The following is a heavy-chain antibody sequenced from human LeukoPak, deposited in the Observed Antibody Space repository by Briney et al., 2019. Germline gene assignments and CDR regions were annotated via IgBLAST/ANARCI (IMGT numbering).Heavy chain of an antibody. CDR1: GGSISSHY. CDR3: ARALIVVVPAATPDAFDI. V-gene: IGHV4-59*11. J-gene: IGHJ3*02. Sequence: SETLSLTCTVSGGSISSHYWSWIRQPPGKGLEWIGYIYYSGSTNYNPSLKSRVTISVDTSKNQFSLKLSSVTAADTAVYYCARALIVVVPAATPDAFDIWGQGTMVTVSS. CDR2: IYYSGST. D-gene: IGHD2-2*01.